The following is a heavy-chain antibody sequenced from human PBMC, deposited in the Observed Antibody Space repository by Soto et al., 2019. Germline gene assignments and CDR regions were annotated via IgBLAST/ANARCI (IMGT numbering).Heavy chain of an antibody. D-gene: IGHD6-6*01. J-gene: IGHJ5*02. Sequence: GASVKVSCKASGGTFSSYAISWVRQAPGQGLEWMGGIIPIFGTANYAQKFQGRVTITADEPTSTAYMELSSLRSEDTAVYYCARGHSSSRDNWFDPWGQGTLVTVSS. CDR3: ARGHSSSRDNWFDP. CDR1: GGTFSSYA. CDR2: IIPIFGTA. V-gene: IGHV1-69*13.